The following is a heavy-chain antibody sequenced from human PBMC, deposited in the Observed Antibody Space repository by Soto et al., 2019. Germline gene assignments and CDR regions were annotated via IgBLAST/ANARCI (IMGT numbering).Heavy chain of an antibody. Sequence: GESLKISCKGSGYSFTTFWITWVRQMPGKGLEWMGTVDPRDSYTNYSPSFQGHVTISADKSISTAYLQWSSLKAADTAVYFCAGMPYTSGLRFDPWGPGTLVTVSS. CDR3: AGMPYTSGLRFDP. V-gene: IGHV5-10-1*01. D-gene: IGHD6-19*01. CDR1: GYSFTTFW. CDR2: VDPRDSYT. J-gene: IGHJ5*02.